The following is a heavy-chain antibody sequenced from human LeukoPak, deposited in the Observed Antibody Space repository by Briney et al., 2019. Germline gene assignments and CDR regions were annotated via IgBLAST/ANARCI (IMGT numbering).Heavy chain of an antibody. Sequence: GGSLRLSCAASGFTVSSNYMSWVRQAPGKGLEWVSIIYSGGSTYYADSVKGRFTISRDNSKNTLYLQMNSLRAEDTAVYYCARDRRITMITNWGQGTLVTVS. J-gene: IGHJ1*01. D-gene: IGHD3-22*01. CDR1: GFTVSSNY. V-gene: IGHV3-66*02. CDR3: ARDRRITMITN. CDR2: IYSGGST.